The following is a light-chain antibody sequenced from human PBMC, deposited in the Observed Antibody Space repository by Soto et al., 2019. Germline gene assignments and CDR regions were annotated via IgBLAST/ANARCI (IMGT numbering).Light chain of an antibody. Sequence: QSALTQPASVSGSPGQSITISCTGTSSDVGGYNYVSWYQQHPGKAPKLMIYEVSNRPSGVSNRFSGPKSGNTASLTISGLQAEDEADYYCSSYTSSSTLNVFGTGTKVTVL. V-gene: IGLV2-14*01. CDR2: EVS. CDR1: SSDVGGYNY. J-gene: IGLJ1*01. CDR3: SSYTSSSTLNV.